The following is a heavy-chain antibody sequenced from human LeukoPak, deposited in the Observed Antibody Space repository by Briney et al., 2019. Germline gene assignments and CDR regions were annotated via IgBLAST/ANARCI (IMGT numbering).Heavy chain of an antibody. Sequence: PGGSLRLSCVASGFTFSSYWMHWVRQAPGKGLEWVSSISSSSSYIYYADSVKGRFTISRDNAKNSLYLQMNSLRAEDTAVCYCARSQLEQNAFDIWGQGTMVTVSS. J-gene: IGHJ3*02. CDR1: GFTFSSYW. CDR2: ISSSSSYI. CDR3: ARSQLEQNAFDI. D-gene: IGHD1-26*01. V-gene: IGHV3-21*01.